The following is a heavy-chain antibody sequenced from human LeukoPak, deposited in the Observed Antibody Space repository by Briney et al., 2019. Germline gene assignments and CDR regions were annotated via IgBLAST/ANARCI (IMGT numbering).Heavy chain of an antibody. J-gene: IGHJ6*02. D-gene: IGHD2-15*01. V-gene: IGHV3-53*01. Sequence: GGSLRLSCAASGFTVSSNYMSWVRQAPGKGLEWVSVIYSGGSTYYADSVKGRFTISRDNSKNTLYLQMNSLRAEDTAVYYCARDGTSVVAPTSYYYYDGMDVWGQGTTVTVSS. CDR3: ARDGTSVVAPTSYYYYDGMDV. CDR2: IYSGGST. CDR1: GFTVSSNY.